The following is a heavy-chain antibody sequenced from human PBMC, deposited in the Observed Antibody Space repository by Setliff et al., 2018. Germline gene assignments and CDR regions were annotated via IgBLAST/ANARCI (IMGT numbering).Heavy chain of an antibody. V-gene: IGHV3-66*01. CDR2: IYSGGSA. CDR3: ARDHNYAYDY. CDR1: GFTVSSNY. D-gene: IGHD1-1*01. J-gene: IGHJ4*02. Sequence: GGSLRLSCAASGFTVSSNYMSWVRQAPGKGLEWVSVIYSGGSAYYADSVKGRFTISRDNSKNTLYLQMNSLRAEDTAVYYCARDHNYAYDYWGQGTLVTVSS.